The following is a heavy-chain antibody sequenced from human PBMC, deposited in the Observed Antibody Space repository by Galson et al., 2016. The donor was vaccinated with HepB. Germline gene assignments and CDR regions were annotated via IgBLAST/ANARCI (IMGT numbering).Heavy chain of an antibody. CDR3: AKNIYSSSSPLDY. D-gene: IGHD6-6*01. CDR1: RFTFSSYA. J-gene: IGHJ4*02. V-gene: IGHV3-23*01. Sequence: SLRLSCAASRFTFSSYAMSWVRQAPGKGLEWVSAISGSGGSTYYADSVKGRFTISRDNSKNTLYLQMNSLRAEDTAVYYCAKNIYSSSSPLDYWGQGTLVTVSS. CDR2: ISGSGGST.